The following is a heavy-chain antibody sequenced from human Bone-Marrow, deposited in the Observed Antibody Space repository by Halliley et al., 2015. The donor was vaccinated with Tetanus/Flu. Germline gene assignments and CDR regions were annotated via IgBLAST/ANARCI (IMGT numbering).Heavy chain of an antibody. CDR2: VYDTGST. CDR3: ARLDTSREENAFDI. CDR1: GGSTSSSRNY. J-gene: IGHJ3*02. D-gene: IGHD3-16*01. Sequence: LRLSCIVSGGSTSSSRNYWGWIRQPPGKGLEWIGNVYDTGSTYYNPSLKSRVTISVDTSKNQFSLKLISVTAADTAVYFCARLDTSREENAFDIWGQGTMVTVSS. V-gene: IGHV4-39*01.